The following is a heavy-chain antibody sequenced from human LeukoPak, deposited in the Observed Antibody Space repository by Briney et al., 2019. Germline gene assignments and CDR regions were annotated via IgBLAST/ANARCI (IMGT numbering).Heavy chain of an antibody. D-gene: IGHD2-2*02. V-gene: IGHV3-23*01. CDR1: GFTFSDYA. CDR2: IFGGGTSST. Sequence: GGSLRLSCAASGFTFSDYAMSWVRQAPGKGLEWVSAIFGGGTSSTYYADSVKGRFTISRDNSKNTLYLQMNSLRAEDTAVYYCAKDGCTSTACYINYWGQGTLVTVSS. J-gene: IGHJ4*02. CDR3: AKDGCTSTACYINY.